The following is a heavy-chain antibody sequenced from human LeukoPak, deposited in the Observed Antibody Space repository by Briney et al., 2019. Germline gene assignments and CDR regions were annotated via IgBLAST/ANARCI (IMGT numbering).Heavy chain of an antibody. J-gene: IGHJ3*02. Sequence: GGSLRLSCAASGFTFSSYAMHWVRQAPGKGLEWVAVIPYDGSNKYYADSVKGRFTISRDNSKNTLYLQMNSLRAEDTAVYYCARRAFDIWGQGTMVTVSS. CDR3: ARRAFDI. CDR2: IPYDGSNK. CDR1: GFTFSSYA. V-gene: IGHV3-30-3*01.